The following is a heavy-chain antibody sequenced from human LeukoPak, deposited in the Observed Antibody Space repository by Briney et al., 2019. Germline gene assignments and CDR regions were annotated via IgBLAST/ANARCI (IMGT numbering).Heavy chain of an antibody. CDR2: ISSGGGTR. Sequence: GGSLRLSCAASGFTFSDYYMNWIRQAPGKGLEWVSYISSGGGTRSYADSVKGRFTISRDNAKNSLYLQMNSLRAEDTAVYYCARDLSGIAGYTYGRGIDYWGQGTLVTVSS. CDR1: GFTFSDYY. J-gene: IGHJ4*02. V-gene: IGHV3-11*04. D-gene: IGHD5-18*01. CDR3: ARDLSGIAGYTYGRGIDY.